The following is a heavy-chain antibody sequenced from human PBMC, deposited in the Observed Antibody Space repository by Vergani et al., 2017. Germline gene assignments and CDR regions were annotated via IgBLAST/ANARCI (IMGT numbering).Heavy chain of an antibody. J-gene: IGHJ6*02. V-gene: IGHV3-48*03. CDR1: GFTFSSYE. D-gene: IGHD2-15*01. Sequence: EVQLVESGGGLVQPGGSLRLSCAASGFTFSSYEMNWVRQAPGKGLEWVSYISSSGSTIYYADSVKGRFTISRDNAENSLYLQMNSLRAEETAVYYCARDKYQGAVTPYYYGMDVWGQGTTVTVSS. CDR2: ISSSGSTI. CDR3: ARDKYQGAVTPYYYGMDV.